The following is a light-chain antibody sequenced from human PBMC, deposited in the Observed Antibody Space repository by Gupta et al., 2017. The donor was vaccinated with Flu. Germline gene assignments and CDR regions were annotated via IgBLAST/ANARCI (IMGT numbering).Light chain of an antibody. Sequence: PEARATLSVMASPRMASSILAWSQQVPGQAPRRLIPSTPNRSTGIPDRFSGSGSGTDFTRTISRLEPQDFAVSCCQQDGSYPKTFGHGTRLEIK. CDR2: STP. CDR1: PRMASSI. V-gene: IGKV3-20*01. J-gene: IGKJ2*01. CDR3: QQDGSYPKT.